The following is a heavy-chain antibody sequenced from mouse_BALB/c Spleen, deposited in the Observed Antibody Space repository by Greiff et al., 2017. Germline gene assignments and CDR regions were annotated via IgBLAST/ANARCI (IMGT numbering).Heavy chain of an antibody. D-gene: IGHD4-1*01. CDR1: GFTFSSYA. Sequence: EVKLVESGGGLVKPGGSLKLSCAASGFTFSSYAMSWVRQTPEKRLEWVASISSGGSTYYPDSVKGRFTISRDNARNILYLQMSSLRSEDTAMYYCARGLGINRDYYYAMDYWGQGTSVTVSS. J-gene: IGHJ4*01. CDR3: ARGLGINRDYYYAMDY. CDR2: ISSGGST. V-gene: IGHV5-6-5*01.